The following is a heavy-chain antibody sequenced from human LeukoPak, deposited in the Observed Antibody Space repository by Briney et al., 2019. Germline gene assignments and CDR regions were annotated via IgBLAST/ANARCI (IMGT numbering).Heavy chain of an antibody. D-gene: IGHD3-3*01. V-gene: IGHV3-23*01. CDR1: GFTFSSYA. J-gene: IGHJ4*02. CDR3: AKLTHYDFWSGXFDY. CDR2: ISGSGGST. Sequence: PGESLRLSCAASGFTFSSYAMSWVRQAPGKGLEWVSAISGSGGSTYYADSVKGRFTISRDNSKNTLYLQMNSLRAEDTAVYYCAKLTHYDFWSGXFDYWXQGTLVTVSS.